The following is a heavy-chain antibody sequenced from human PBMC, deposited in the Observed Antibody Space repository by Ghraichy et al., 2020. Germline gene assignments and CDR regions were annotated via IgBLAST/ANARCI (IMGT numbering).Heavy chain of an antibody. CDR3: ARQSLATRPFDY. J-gene: IGHJ4*02. CDR2: INPNSGDT. V-gene: IGHV1-2*04. D-gene: IGHD6-6*01. Sequence: ASVKVSCKASGYSFTDYYIHWVRQAPGQGLEWMGWINPNSGDTKYTQKFQGWVTMTRDTSISTAYMELRRLSSYDTAVYYCARQSLATRPFDYWGQGTLVSVSS. CDR1: GYSFTDYY.